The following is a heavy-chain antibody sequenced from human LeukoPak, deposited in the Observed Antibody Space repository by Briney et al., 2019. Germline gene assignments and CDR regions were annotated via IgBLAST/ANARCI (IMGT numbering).Heavy chain of an antibody. D-gene: IGHD1-26*01. V-gene: IGHV3-30-3*01. CDR3: VGEVGSRQMNS. CDR1: GFTFSSHA. CDR2: ISYDGSFQ. Sequence: GGSLRLSCSVSGFTFSSHAMHWVRQAPGKGLECVAYISYDGSFQYHADSVKGRFTISRDNSKDILYLQMNSLRVDDSATYYCVGEVGSRQMNSWDQGTLVTVSS. J-gene: IGHJ5*02.